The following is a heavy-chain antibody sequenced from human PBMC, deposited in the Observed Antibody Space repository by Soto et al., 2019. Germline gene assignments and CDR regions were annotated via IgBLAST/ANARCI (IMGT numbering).Heavy chain of an antibody. D-gene: IGHD5-18*01. V-gene: IGHV4-34*01. CDR1: GGSFSGYY. J-gene: IGHJ6*02. CDR2: INHSGST. CDR3: ARGRGYSYGYFYYGMDV. Sequence: SDTLSLTCAVYGGSFSGYYWSWIRQPPGKGLEWIGEINHSGSTNYNPSLKSRVTISVDTSKNQFSLKLSSVTAADTAVYYCARGRGYSYGYFYYGMDVWGQGTTVNVSS.